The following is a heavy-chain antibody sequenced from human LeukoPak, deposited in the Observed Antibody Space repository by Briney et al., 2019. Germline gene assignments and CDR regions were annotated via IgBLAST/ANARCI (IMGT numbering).Heavy chain of an antibody. CDR3: GRDPNGDYVGAFEF. CDR1: GFTFRNYA. D-gene: IGHD4-17*01. V-gene: IGHV3-23*01. CDR2: IKGSGDGT. Sequence: PGGSLRLSCAASGFTFRNYAMTWVRQAPGKGLEWVSSIKGSGDGTSYADSVRGRFTMPRDNSKDTLYLQMDSLRAEDTAIYFCGRDPNGDYVGAFEFWGQGTLVTVSS. J-gene: IGHJ3*01.